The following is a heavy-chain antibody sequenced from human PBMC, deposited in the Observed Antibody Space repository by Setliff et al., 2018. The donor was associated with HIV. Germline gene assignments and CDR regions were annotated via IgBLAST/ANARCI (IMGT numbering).Heavy chain of an antibody. Sequence: SVKVSCKASGYTFSDYGISWVRQAPGQGLEWMGGIIPIFGTANYAQKFQGRVTITTDESTSTAYMELSSLRSEDTAVYYCARDSYDSSGYMPTWGQGTLVTVSS. CDR1: GYTFSDYG. J-gene: IGHJ5*02. D-gene: IGHD3-22*01. V-gene: IGHV1-69*05. CDR2: IIPIFGTA. CDR3: ARDSYDSSGYMPT.